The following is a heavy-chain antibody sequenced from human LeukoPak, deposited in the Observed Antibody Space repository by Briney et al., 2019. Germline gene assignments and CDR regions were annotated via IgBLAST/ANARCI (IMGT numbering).Heavy chain of an antibody. CDR3: ARLIPYQAGDIAPGF. J-gene: IGHJ4*02. D-gene: IGHD2-21*02. CDR1: GGSISSGTYY. V-gene: IGHV4-39*01. Sequence: PSETLSLTCTVSGGSISSGTYYWGWIRQPPGKGLEWIGSIYYSGSTYYNPSLKSRVTISVDTSKNQFSLKLSSVTAADTAVYYCARLIPYQAGDIAPGFWGQGTLVTVSS. CDR2: IYYSGST.